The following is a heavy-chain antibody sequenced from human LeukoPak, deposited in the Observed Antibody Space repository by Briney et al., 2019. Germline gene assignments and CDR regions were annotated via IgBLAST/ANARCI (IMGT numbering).Heavy chain of an antibody. CDR2: FNSDGGSA. V-gene: IGHV3-74*01. CDR1: GFTFSTYW. Sequence: PGGSLRLSCAASGFTFSTYWMHWVRQAPGKGLVWVSRFNSDGGSAYYADSVKGRFTISRDNAKNTLYLQMNSLRAEDTAVYYCTRGRYYLDSWGQGTLVTVSS. CDR3: TRGRYYLDS. D-gene: IGHD4-17*01. J-gene: IGHJ4*02.